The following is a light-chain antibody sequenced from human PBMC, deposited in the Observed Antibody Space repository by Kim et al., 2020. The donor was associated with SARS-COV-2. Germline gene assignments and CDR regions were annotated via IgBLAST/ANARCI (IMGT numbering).Light chain of an antibody. Sequence: EIVMTQSPATLSVSPGERATLSCRASQSVNNNLAWYQQKAGQAPRLLIYDASTMATGIPARFSGSGSGTEFTLTISSLQSEDFAVYYCQQYNNYPRTFGQGTKVDIK. CDR3: QQYNNYPRT. V-gene: IGKV3-15*01. J-gene: IGKJ1*01. CDR1: QSVNNN. CDR2: DAS.